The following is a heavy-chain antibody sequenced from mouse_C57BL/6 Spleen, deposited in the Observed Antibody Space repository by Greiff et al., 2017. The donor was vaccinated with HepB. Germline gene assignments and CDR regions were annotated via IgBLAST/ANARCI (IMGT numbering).Heavy chain of an antibody. J-gene: IGHJ4*01. D-gene: IGHD1-1*01. V-gene: IGHV1-15*01. CDR3: TKDYYGSSYLNYAMDY. CDR2: IDPDTGGT. CDR1: GYTFTDYD. Sequence: VQLVESGAELVRPGASVTLSCKASGYTFTDYDMHWVKQTPVHGLEWIGAIDPDTGGTAYNQKFKGKAILTADKSSSTAYMELRSLTSEDSAVYYCTKDYYGSSYLNYAMDYWGQGTSVTVSS.